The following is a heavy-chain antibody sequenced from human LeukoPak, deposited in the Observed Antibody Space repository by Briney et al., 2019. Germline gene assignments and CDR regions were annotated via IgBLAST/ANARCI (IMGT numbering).Heavy chain of an antibody. CDR2: IYYSGST. D-gene: IGHD3-16*02. V-gene: IGHV4-39*01. J-gene: IGHJ4*02. CDR3: ASPAYDYVWGSYRSGDY. CDR1: GGSISSSSYY. Sequence: PSETLSLTCTVSGGSISSSSYYWGWIRQPPGKGLEWIGSIYYSGSTYYNPSLKSRVTISVDTSKNQFSLKLSSVTAADTAVYYCASPAYDYVWGSYRSGDYWGQGTLVTVSS.